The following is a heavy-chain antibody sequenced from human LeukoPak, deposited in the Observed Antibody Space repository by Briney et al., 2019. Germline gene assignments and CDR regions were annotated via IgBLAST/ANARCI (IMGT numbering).Heavy chain of an antibody. CDR3: VGGDSREL. CDR1: GFTFNTYT. D-gene: IGHD3-22*01. CDR2: IGRTSVDK. J-gene: IGHJ4*02. Sequence: GGSLRLSCAGSGFTFNTYTMNWVRQAPGKGLEWISSIGRTSVDKYYAATVRGRFTISRDNSKNSLYVEMSSLRAEDTAVYYCVGGDSRELWGQGTLVTVSS. V-gene: IGHV3-21*01.